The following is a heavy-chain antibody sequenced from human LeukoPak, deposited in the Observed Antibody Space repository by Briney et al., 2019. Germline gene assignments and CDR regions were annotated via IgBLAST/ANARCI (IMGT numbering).Heavy chain of an antibody. CDR3: AKGVQQLVGSWFDP. V-gene: IGHV3-30*18. Sequence: PGRSLRLSCAASGFTFSSYGMHWVRQAPGKGLEWVAVISYDGSNKYYADSVKGRFTISRDNSKNTLYLQMNSLRAEDTAVYYCAKGVQQLVGSWFDPWGQGTLVTVPS. CDR1: GFTFSSYG. D-gene: IGHD6-13*01. CDR2: ISYDGSNK. J-gene: IGHJ5*02.